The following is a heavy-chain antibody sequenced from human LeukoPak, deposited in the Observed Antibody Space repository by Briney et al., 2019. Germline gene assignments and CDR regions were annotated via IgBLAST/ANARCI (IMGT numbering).Heavy chain of an antibody. V-gene: IGHV1-8*01. D-gene: IGHD3-3*01. Sequence: GASVKVSCKASGYTFSSYDINWVRQATGQGLEWMGWMNPNSGNTGCAQKFQGRVTMTRNTSISTAYMELSSLRSEDTAVYYCARGGITIFGVVPFDYWGQETLVTVSS. CDR3: ARGGITIFGVVPFDY. CDR1: GYTFSSYD. J-gene: IGHJ4*02. CDR2: MNPNSGNT.